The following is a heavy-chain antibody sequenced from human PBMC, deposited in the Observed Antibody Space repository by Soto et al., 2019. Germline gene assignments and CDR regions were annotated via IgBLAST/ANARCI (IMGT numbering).Heavy chain of an antibody. V-gene: IGHV3-74*01. Sequence: GGSLRFSCAASGFTFSSYWMHWVRQAPGKGLVWVSRINSDGSSTSYADSVKGRFTISRDNAKNTLYLQMNSLRAEDTAVYYCARGPDSSSWYNYYYGMDVWGQGTTVTVSS. CDR1: GFTFSSYW. CDR3: ARGPDSSSWYNYYYGMDV. CDR2: INSDGSST. D-gene: IGHD6-13*01. J-gene: IGHJ6*02.